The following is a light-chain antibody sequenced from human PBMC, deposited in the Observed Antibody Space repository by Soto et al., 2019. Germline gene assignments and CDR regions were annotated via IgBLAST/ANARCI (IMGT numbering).Light chain of an antibody. V-gene: IGLV2-14*01. CDR3: SSYTSSSTLLVV. Sequence: QSALTQPASVSGSPGQSITISCTGTSSDVGGYNYVSWYQQHPGKAPKLMIYEVSNRPSGVSNRFSGSKSGNTASLTISGLQAADEADYYCSSYTSSSTLLVVFGGGTKLTVL. CDR2: EVS. J-gene: IGLJ2*01. CDR1: SSDVGGYNY.